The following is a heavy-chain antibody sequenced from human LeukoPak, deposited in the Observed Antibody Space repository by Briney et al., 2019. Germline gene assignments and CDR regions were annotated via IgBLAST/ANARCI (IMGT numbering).Heavy chain of an antibody. CDR3: ARDIYGSGYGYFDQ. CDR2: IHYTGET. CDR1: GVSMSTYF. J-gene: IGHJ4*02. D-gene: IGHD3-10*01. Sequence: SETLSLTCSVSGVSMSTYFWSWIRQPPGKGLEWLAFIHYTGETNYNPSLRSRLTISVDTSKNQFSLRLGSLTAADTAIYYCARDIYGSGYGYFDQWGQGALVTVSS. V-gene: IGHV4-59*01.